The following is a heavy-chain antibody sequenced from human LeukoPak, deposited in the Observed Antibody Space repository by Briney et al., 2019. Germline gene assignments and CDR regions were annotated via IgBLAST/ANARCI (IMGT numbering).Heavy chain of an antibody. CDR1: GFTFSSYE. D-gene: IGHD1-26*01. CDR3: ARSPPGWGYYYGMDV. J-gene: IGHJ6*02. V-gene: IGHV3-48*03. CDR2: ISSSGSTI. Sequence: GGSLRLSCAASGFTFSSYEMNWVRQAPGKGLEWVSYISSSGSTIYYADSVKGRFTISRDNAKNSLYLQMNSLRAEDTAVYYCARSPPGWGYYYGMDVWGQGTTVTVSS.